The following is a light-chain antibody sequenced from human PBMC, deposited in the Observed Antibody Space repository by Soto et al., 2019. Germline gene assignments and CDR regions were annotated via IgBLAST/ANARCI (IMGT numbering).Light chain of an antibody. V-gene: IGLV1-40*01. CDR1: SSNIGAGYD. J-gene: IGLJ3*02. Sequence: QAVVTQPPSVSGAPGQRVTMSCTGSSSNIGAGYDVHWYQQLPGTAPKLLIFGNNNRPSGVPDRFSGSKSGTSASLAITGLQPEDEADYYCQSYDSSLSGVVFGGGTKLTVL. CDR2: GNN. CDR3: QSYDSSLSGVV.